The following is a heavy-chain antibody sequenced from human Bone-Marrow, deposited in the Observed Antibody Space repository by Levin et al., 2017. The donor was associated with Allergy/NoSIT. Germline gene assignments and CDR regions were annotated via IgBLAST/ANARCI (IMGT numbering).Heavy chain of an antibody. CDR2: IISSGTT. J-gene: IGHJ4*02. D-gene: IGHD5-24*01. CDR3: ARGMAF. V-gene: IGHV4-31*03. CDR1: GGSITTGGHY. Sequence: SETLSLTCSVSGGSITTGGHYWSWIRQHPGKGLQWIGYIISSGTTFYNPSLKTRLAISLETSKNQVTLRLASVTAADTAVYYCARGMAFWGQGTLVTVSS.